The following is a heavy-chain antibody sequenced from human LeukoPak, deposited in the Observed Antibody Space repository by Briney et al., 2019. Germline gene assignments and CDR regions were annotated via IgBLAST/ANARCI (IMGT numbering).Heavy chain of an antibody. V-gene: IGHV3-30*18. CDR3: AKGSTVTFASEYFQH. CDR1: GFTFGNCG. J-gene: IGHJ1*01. D-gene: IGHD4-17*01. CDR2: ISSDGSNS. Sequence: PGGSLRLSCAVSGFTFGNCGMHWVRQAPGKGLEWVAMISSDGSNSYYGDSVKGRFTVSRDNSKNTLYLQMKSLRAGDTAFYYCAKGSTVTFASEYFQHWGQGTLVTVSS.